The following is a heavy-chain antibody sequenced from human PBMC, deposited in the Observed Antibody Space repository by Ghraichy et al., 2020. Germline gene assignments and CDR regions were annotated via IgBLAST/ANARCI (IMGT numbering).Heavy chain of an antibody. J-gene: IGHJ6*02. CDR2: INPNSGGT. V-gene: IGHV1-2*02. CDR1: GYTFTGYY. D-gene: IGHD6-13*01. Sequence: ASVKVSCKASGYTFTGYYMHWVRQAPGQGLEWMGWINPNSGGTNYAQKFQGRVTMTRDTSISTAYMELSRLRSDDTAVYYCARGVDRRSSSWYLAHYYYYYGMDVWGQGTTVTVSS. CDR3: ARGVDRRSSSWYLAHYYYYYGMDV.